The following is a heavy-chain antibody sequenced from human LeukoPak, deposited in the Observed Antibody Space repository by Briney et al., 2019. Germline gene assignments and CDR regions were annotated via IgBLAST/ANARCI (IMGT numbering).Heavy chain of an antibody. CDR3: ASDYGGNTGNFDY. CDR2: IYYSGST. J-gene: IGHJ4*02. V-gene: IGHV4-39*07. CDR1: GGSISSSTHY. Sequence: SETLSLTCTVSGGSISSSTHYWGCIRQPPGKGLEWIASIYYSGSTYYNPSLKSRVTISVDTSKNQFSLKLSSVTAADTAVYYCASDYGGNTGNFDYWGRGTLVTVSS. D-gene: IGHD4-23*01.